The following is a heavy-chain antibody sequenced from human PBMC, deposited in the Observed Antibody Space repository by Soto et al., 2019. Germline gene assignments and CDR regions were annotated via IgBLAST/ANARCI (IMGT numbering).Heavy chain of an antibody. CDR2: IYYSGST. CDR3: ARGTYCSGGSCYSDYYGMDV. V-gene: IGHV4-31*03. J-gene: IGHJ6*02. Sequence: SETLSLTCTVSGGSISSGGYYWSWIRQHPGKGLEWIGYIYYSGSTYYNPSLKSRVTISVDTSKNQFSLKLSSVTAADTAVYYCARGTYCSGGSCYSDYYGMDVWGQGTTVTVSS. CDR1: GGSISSGGYY. D-gene: IGHD2-15*01.